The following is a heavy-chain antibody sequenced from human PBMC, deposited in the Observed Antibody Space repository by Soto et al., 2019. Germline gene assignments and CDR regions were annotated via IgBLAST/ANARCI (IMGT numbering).Heavy chain of an antibody. D-gene: IGHD3-16*01. CDR1: GFTSNDHY. CDR2: TRNKANSYTT. V-gene: IGHV3-72*01. CDR3: ARDRLPDGAFDI. Sequence: ESRRRSCATSGFTSNDHYIDWVRQAPGKGLEWVGRTRNKANSYTTEYAASVKGRFTVSRDDSKNSLYLQMNSLKTEDTAVYYCARDRLPDGAFDIWGQGTMVTV. J-gene: IGHJ3*02.